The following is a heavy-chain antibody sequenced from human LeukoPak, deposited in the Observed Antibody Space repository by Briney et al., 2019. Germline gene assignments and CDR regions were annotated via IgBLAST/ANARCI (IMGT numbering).Heavy chain of an antibody. CDR2: ISWNSGST. J-gene: IGHJ3*02. D-gene: IGHD2-21*02. CDR1: GFTFDDYA. CDR3: ARDKRGYCGGDCYGDAFDI. Sequence: PGGSLRLSCAASGFTFDDYAMHWVRQAPGKGLEWVSGISWNSGSTGYADSVKGRVTISRDNAKNSLYLQMNSLRAEDTAVYYCARDKRGYCGGDCYGDAFDIWGQGTMVTVSS. V-gene: IGHV3-9*01.